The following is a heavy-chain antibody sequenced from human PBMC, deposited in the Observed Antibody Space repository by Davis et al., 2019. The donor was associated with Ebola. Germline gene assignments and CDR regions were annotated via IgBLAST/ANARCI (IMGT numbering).Heavy chain of an antibody. V-gene: IGHV3-21*01. CDR2: ITSSGDNT. D-gene: IGHD2-2*02. CDR3: ARDLYLGSWNYYGMDV. Sequence: GESLKISCAVSGFTFSTHAMSWVRQAPGKGLEWVSGITSSGDNTYYADSVKGRFTISRDNAKNSLYLQMNSLRAEDTAVYYCARDLYLGSWNYYGMDVWGQGTTVTVSS. CDR1: GFTFSTHA. J-gene: IGHJ6*02.